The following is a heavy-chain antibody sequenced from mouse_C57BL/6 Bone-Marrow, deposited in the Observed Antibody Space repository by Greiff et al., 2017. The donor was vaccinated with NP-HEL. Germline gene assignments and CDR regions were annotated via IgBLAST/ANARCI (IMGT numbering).Heavy chain of an antibody. CDR1: GYTFTSYT. J-gene: IGHJ2*01. D-gene: IGHD3-3*01. CDR3: ARGGPHY. V-gene: IGHV1-4*01. Sequence: QVQLQQSGAELARPGASVKMSYKASGYTFTSYTMHWVKQRPGQGLEWIGYINPCSGYTKYNQKFKDKATLTADNSSSKAYMQRSSLTSEDSAVYYCARGGPHYWGQGTTLTVSS. CDR2: INPCSGYT.